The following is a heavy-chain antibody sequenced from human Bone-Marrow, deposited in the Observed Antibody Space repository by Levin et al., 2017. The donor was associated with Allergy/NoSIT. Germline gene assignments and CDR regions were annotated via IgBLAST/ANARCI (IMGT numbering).Heavy chain of an antibody. CDR1: GDSISPYW. D-gene: IGHD1-26*01. Sequence: SQTLSLTCIVSGDSISPYWWSWVRQTPGKGLEWIGQIYYRGSTNYNPSLNSRVTISVDTSRNLFSLRLTSVTAADTAVYYCAKYSMDYAFDSWGQGTLVAVSS. CDR2: IYYRGST. CDR3: AKYSMDYAFDS. J-gene: IGHJ4*02. V-gene: IGHV4-59*01.